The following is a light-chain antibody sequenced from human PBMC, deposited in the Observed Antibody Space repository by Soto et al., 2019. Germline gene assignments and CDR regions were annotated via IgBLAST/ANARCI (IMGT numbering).Light chain of an antibody. CDR1: QSISSY. CDR2: AAF. CDR3: QQSYSTPLT. V-gene: IGKV1-39*01. Sequence: DIQMTQSPSSLSAYVGDRVTNTCRACQSISSYLNWYEQKPVKAPKLLIYAAFSLQSGVSSRFSGSGSGTDFTLTISSLQPEDFATYYCQQSYSTPLTFGGGTKVDIK. J-gene: IGKJ4*01.